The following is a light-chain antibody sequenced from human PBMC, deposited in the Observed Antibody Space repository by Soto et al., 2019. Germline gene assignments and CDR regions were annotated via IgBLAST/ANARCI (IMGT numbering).Light chain of an antibody. V-gene: IGLV2-14*01. CDR1: SSDVGGYNY. Sequence: QSVLTQPASVSGSPGQSITISCTGTSSDVGGYNYVSWYQQHPGKAPKLMIYDVSNRPSGVSNRFSGSKSGNTASLTISGLQAEDEADYYCSSYISSGTLVVFGGGTKLTVL. CDR3: SSYISSGTLVV. J-gene: IGLJ2*01. CDR2: DVS.